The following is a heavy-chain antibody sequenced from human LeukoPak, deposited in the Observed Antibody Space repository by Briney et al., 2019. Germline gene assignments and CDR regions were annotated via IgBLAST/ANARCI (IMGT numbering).Heavy chain of an antibody. CDR1: GYTFTGYY. CDR3: ARDWEYCTSGVCWYYFDY. Sequence: ASVKVSCKASGYTFTGYYMHWVRQAPGQGLEWMGWINPNSGGTNYAQKFQGRVTMTRDTSISTAYMELSRLRSDDTAVYYCARDWEYCTSGVCWYYFDYWGQGTLVTVSS. D-gene: IGHD2-8*01. J-gene: IGHJ4*02. V-gene: IGHV1-2*02. CDR2: INPNSGGT.